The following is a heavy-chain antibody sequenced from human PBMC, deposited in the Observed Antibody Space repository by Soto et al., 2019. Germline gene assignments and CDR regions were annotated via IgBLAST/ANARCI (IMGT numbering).Heavy chain of an antibody. V-gene: IGHV3-21*01. J-gene: IGHJ4*02. CDR2: ISSSSSYI. CDR1: GFTFSSYS. D-gene: IGHD6-13*01. Sequence: GGSLRLSCAASGFTFSSYSMNWVRQAPGKGLEWVSSISSSSSYIYYADSVKGRFTISRDNAKNSLYLQMNSLRAEDTAVYYCARDGEGQQLVRLAYWGQGTLVTVSS. CDR3: ARDGEGQQLVRLAY.